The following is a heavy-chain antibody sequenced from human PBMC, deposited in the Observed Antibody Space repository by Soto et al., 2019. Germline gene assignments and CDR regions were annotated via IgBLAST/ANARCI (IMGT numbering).Heavy chain of an antibody. V-gene: IGHV3-23*01. D-gene: IGHD1-1*01. J-gene: IGHJ4*02. CDR1: GFTFSSYA. CDR3: AKAYNLHRGTPQQNDY. CDR2: ISGSGGST. Sequence: PGGSLRLSCAASGFTFSSYAMSWIRQAPGKGLEWVSAISGSGGSTYYADSVKGRFTISRDNSKNTLYLQMNSLRAEDTAVYYCAKAYNLHRGTPQQNDYWGQGTLVTVSS.